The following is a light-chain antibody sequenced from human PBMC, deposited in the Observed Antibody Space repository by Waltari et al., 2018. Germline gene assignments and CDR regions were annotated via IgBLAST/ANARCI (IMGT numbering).Light chain of an antibody. V-gene: IGLV3-1*01. CDR1: KLGDKY. CDR3: QAWDSSTAV. Sequence: SYEVTQPPSVSVSPGQTASITCSGDKLGDKYAYWYQQKPGQSPVLVIYEDKKRPSGIPERFSGSNSENTATLTISGTQAMDEADYYCQAWDSSTAVFGGGTKLTVL. CDR2: EDK. J-gene: IGLJ3*02.